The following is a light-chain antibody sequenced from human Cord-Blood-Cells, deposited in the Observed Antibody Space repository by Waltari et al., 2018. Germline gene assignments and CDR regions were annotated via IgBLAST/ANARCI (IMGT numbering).Light chain of an antibody. J-gene: IGKJ5*01. CDR3: QQYNNWPIT. CDR1: QSVSSN. Sequence: ELVMTQTPATLSVSPGERATLSCRASQSVSSNLAWYQQKPGQAPSLLIYGASTRATGIPARFSGSGSGTEFTLTISSLQSEDFAVYYCQQYNNWPITFGQGTRLEIK. V-gene: IGKV3-15*01. CDR2: GAS.